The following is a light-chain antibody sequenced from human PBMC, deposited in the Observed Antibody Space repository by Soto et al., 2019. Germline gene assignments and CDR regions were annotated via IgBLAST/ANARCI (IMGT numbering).Light chain of an antibody. V-gene: IGLV1-40*01. CDR3: QSYDSSLSGLV. J-gene: IGLJ2*01. CDR1: RSNIGAGYD. CDR2: GNN. Sequence: QSVLTQPPSVSGAPGQRVSISCTGSRSNIGAGYDLHWYQQLPGSVPKLLIDGNNNRPSGAPDRFSASKSATSASLAITGLRADDEADYYCQSYDSSLSGLVFGGGTKLTVL.